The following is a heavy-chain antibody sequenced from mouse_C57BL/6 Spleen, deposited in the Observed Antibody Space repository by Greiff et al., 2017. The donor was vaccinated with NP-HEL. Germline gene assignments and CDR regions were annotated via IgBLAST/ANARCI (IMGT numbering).Heavy chain of an antibody. D-gene: IGHD2-4*01. Sequence: VQLQQSGPELVKPGASVKISCKASGYTFTDYYMNWVKQSHGKSLEWIGDINPNNGGTSYNQKFKGKATLTVDKSSSTAYMELRSLTSEDSAVYYCARCYYDYSYTMDYWGQGTSVTVSS. CDR1: GYTFTDYY. CDR2: INPNNGGT. J-gene: IGHJ4*01. V-gene: IGHV1-26*01. CDR3: ARCYYDYSYTMDY.